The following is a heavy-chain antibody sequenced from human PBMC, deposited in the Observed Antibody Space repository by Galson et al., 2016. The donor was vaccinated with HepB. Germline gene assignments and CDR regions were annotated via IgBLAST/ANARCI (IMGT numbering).Heavy chain of an antibody. D-gene: IGHD3-22*01. J-gene: IGHJ4*02. CDR3: ARDFAYYSESIALGDY. CDR2: IRAYNGNT. CDR1: GYTFANYG. V-gene: IGHV1-18*01. Sequence: SVKVSCKASGYTFANYGISWVRQAPGQGLEWMGWIRAYNGNTNYPQKLRGRITMTTDTSTSTAYMELRSLKSDDTAVYYCARDFAYYSESIALGDYWGQGTLVTVSS.